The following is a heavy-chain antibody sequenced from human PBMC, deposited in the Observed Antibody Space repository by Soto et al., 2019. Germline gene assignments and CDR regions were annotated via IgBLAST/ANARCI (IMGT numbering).Heavy chain of an antibody. Sequence: PSETLSLTCAVSGGSISSSNWCSWVRQPPGKGLEWIGEIYHSGSTNYNPSLKSRVTISVDKSKNQFSLKLSSVTAADTAVYYCARDGQTGIYCSSTSCPEDYYGMDVWGQGTTVTVSS. CDR2: IYHSGST. J-gene: IGHJ6*02. D-gene: IGHD2-2*01. V-gene: IGHV4-4*02. CDR3: ARDGQTGIYCSSTSCPEDYYGMDV. CDR1: GGSISSSNW.